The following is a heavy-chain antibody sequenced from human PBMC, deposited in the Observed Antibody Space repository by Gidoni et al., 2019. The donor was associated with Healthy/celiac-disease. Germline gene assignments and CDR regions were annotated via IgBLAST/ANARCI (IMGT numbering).Heavy chain of an antibody. J-gene: IGHJ5*02. D-gene: IGHD7-27*01. V-gene: IGHV4-59*01. Sequence: QVQLQESGPGLVKPSETLSLTCTVSGGSISSYYWSWIRQPPGKGLEWIGYIYYSGSTNYNPSLKSRVTISVDTSKNQFSLKLSSVTAADTAVYYCARDRLGAYRGLEFDPWGQGTLVTVSS. CDR3: ARDRLGAYRGLEFDP. CDR2: IYYSGST. CDR1: GGSISSYY.